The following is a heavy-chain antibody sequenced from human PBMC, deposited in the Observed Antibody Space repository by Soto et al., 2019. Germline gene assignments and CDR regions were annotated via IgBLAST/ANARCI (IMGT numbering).Heavy chain of an antibody. D-gene: IGHD2-21*02. CDR3: ARQRTSVVTQAYFDD. V-gene: IGHV4-39*01. J-gene: IGHJ4*02. Sequence: KSSETLSLTCTVSGGSINSRSYYWGWIHQSPGKGLEWIGSIYYSGSTYYNPSLKSRVAMSVDTSKNQFSLKLRSVSAADTAVYYCARQRTSVVTQAYFDDWGQGSLVTVSS. CDR1: GGSINSRSYY. CDR2: IYYSGST.